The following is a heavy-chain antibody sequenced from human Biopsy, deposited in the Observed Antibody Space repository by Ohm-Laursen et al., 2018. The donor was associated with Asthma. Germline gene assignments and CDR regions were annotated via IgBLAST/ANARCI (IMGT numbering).Heavy chain of an antibody. Sequence: GSLRLSCAASGFTFRDYWMSWVRQAPGKGLAWVANIKHRGTEKNHVDSLKDRFTISRDNAKNSLYLQMNSLTAEDTAVYYCVKTFHIWSPYHAERYQLWGQSTLVTVSS. D-gene: IGHD3-3*02. CDR2: IKHRGTEK. J-gene: IGHJ1*01. V-gene: IGHV3-7*01. CDR3: VKTFHIWSPYHAERYQL. CDR1: GFTFRDYW.